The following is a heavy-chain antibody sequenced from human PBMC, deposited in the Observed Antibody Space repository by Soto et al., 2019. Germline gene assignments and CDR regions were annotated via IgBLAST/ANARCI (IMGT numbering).Heavy chain of an antibody. CDR3: ARDYSYQRAMDV. CDR1: GGSITSGGYF. CDR2: VHSTGGT. V-gene: IGHV4-39*02. J-gene: IGHJ6*02. Sequence: SETLSLTCTVSGGSITSGGYFWDWIRQPPGKGLEWIGTVHSTGGTYYSPSLRSRVTISVDTSKNLFSLKMTSASATDTAVYFCARDYSYQRAMDVWGQGTTVTVSS. D-gene: IGHD2-15*01.